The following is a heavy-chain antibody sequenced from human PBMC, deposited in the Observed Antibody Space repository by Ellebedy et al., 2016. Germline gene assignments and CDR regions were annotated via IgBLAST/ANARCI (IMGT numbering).Heavy chain of an antibody. V-gene: IGHV4-30-4*01. Sequence: SETLSLTXTVSGGSISSGDYYWSWIRQPPGKGLEWIGYIYYSGSTYYNPSLKSRVTISVDTSKNQFFLKLSSVTAADTAVYYCARGVFGYGMDVWGQGTTVTVSS. CDR2: IYYSGST. CDR1: GGSISSGDYY. CDR3: ARGVFGYGMDV. J-gene: IGHJ6*02. D-gene: IGHD6-13*01.